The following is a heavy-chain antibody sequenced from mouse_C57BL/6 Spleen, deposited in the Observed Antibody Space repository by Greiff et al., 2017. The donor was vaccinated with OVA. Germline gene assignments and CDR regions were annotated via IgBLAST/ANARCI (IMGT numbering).Heavy chain of an antibody. J-gene: IGHJ2*01. Sequence: QVQLKESGPGLVAPSQSLSITCTVSGFPLTSYAISWVRQPPGKGLEWLGVIWTGGGPNYNSALKSRLGISKDNSKSQVFLKMNSLQTDDTARYYCARISRQLRLSLYFDYWGQGTTLTVSS. V-gene: IGHV2-9-1*01. CDR2: IWTGGGP. CDR3: ARISRQLRLSLYFDY. CDR1: GFPLTSYA. D-gene: IGHD3-2*02.